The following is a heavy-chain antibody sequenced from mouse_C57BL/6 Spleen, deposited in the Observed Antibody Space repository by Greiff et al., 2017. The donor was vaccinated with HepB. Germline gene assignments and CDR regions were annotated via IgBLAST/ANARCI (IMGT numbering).Heavy chain of an antibody. V-gene: IGHV14-2*01. Sequence: VQLKESGAELVKPGASVKLSCTASGFNIKDYYMHWVKQRTEQGLEWIGRIDPEDGETKYAPKFQAKATITADTSSNTAYLQLSSLTSEDTAVYYCAREENYGHYFDYWGQGTTLTVSS. CDR2: IDPEDGET. J-gene: IGHJ2*01. D-gene: IGHD1-1*01. CDR1: GFNIKDYY. CDR3: AREENYGHYFDY.